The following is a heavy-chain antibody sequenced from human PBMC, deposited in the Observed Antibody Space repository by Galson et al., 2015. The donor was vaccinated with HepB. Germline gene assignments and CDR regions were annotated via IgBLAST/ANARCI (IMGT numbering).Heavy chain of an antibody. D-gene: IGHD2-2*03. V-gene: IGHV1-69*13. Sequence: SVKVSCKASGGTFSSYAISWVRQAPGQGLEWMGGIIPIFGTANYAQKFQGRVTITADESTSTAYMELSSLRSEDTAVYYCASGYCSSTSCPGSRYNWFDPWGQGTLVTVSS. CDR1: GGTFSSYA. J-gene: IGHJ5*02. CDR3: ASGYCSSTSCPGSRYNWFDP. CDR2: IIPIFGTA.